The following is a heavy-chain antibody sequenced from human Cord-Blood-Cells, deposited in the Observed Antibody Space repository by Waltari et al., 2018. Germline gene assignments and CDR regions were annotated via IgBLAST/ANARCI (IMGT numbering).Heavy chain of an antibody. CDR1: GGPISSYY. J-gene: IGHJ4*02. Sequence: QVQLQESGPGLVKPSETLSLPCTVSGGPISSYYWSWIRQPPGKGLEWIGYIYYSGSTNYNPSLKSRVTISVDTSKNQFSLKLSSVTAADTAVYYCARLAAGYSGYDFDYWGQGTLVTVSS. CDR3: ARLAAGYSGYDFDY. V-gene: IGHV4-59*01. D-gene: IGHD5-12*01. CDR2: IYYSGST.